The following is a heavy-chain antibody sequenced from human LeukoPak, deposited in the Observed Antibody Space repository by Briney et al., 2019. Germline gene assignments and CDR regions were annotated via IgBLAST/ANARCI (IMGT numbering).Heavy chain of an antibody. Sequence: GASVKVSCKASGYTFTSYGISWVRQAPGQGLEWMGWISAYNGNTNYAQELQGRVTMTTDTSTSTAYMELRSLRSDDTAVYYCARAAPRYYDFWSGYFSGYYYYMDVWGKGTTVTVSS. CDR3: ARAAPRYYDFWSGYFSGYYYYMDV. J-gene: IGHJ6*03. CDR1: GYTFTSYG. CDR2: ISAYNGNT. V-gene: IGHV1-18*01. D-gene: IGHD3-3*01.